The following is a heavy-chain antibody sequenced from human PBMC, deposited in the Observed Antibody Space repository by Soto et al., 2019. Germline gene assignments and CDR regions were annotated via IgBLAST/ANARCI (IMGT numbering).Heavy chain of an antibody. D-gene: IGHD1-1*01. CDR1: GGSISGRS. V-gene: IGHV4-59*11. J-gene: IGHJ6*03. Sequence: QVLLQESGPGLVKPSETLSLTCTVSGGSISGRSWSWIRQRPGQGLERVGYVSYTGSTNSNPSLKGRATISADPSKNLFSVRLSSVTAADTAIDYCGRDPDWKNKYYMDVWGKGTTVTVSS. CDR3: GRDPDWKNKYYMDV. CDR2: VSYTGST.